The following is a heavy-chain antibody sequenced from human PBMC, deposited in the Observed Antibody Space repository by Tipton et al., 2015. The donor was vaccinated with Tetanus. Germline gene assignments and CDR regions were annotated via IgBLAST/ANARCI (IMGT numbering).Heavy chain of an antibody. CDR3: ARTQGSALIDY. V-gene: IGHV4-61*08. CDR2: IYYTGRT. Sequence: QLVQSGAEVKPSQTLSLTCTVSGGSISSDDYYWSWIRQPPGKRLEWIGYIYYTGRTDYNPSLKSRVTISLDTSKNQFSLKLSSVTAADTAVYYCARTQGSALIDYWGQGTLVTVSS. D-gene: IGHD2-8*01. J-gene: IGHJ4*02. CDR1: GGSISSDDYY.